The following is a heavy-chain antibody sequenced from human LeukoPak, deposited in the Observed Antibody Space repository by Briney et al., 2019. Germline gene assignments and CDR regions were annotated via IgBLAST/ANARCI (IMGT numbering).Heavy chain of an antibody. Sequence: SVKVSCKASGYTFTSYGISWVRQAPGQGLEWMGGIIPIFGTANYAQKFQGRVTITADESTSTAYMELSSLRSEDTAVYYCARVYRSPGSSSVTDYYYYMDVWGKGTTVTVSS. D-gene: IGHD6-6*01. CDR2: IIPIFGTA. J-gene: IGHJ6*03. CDR3: ARVYRSPGSSSVTDYYYYMDV. V-gene: IGHV1-69*13. CDR1: GYTFTSYG.